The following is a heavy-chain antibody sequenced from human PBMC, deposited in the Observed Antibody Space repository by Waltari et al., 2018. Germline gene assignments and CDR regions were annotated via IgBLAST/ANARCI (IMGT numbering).Heavy chain of an antibody. Sequence: EVQLVEAGGGLVQPGGSLRLSCAASGFIFSYHWMSWVRQAPGKGGEWETEKKECGRRKYYEDSGNGPFTISRDNAKDALQLQMNSLRADDTAVYYCVRDYWGPGDYWGQGTLVTVSS. D-gene: IGHD3-16*01. CDR3: VRDYWGPGDY. J-gene: IGHJ4*02. CDR2: KKECGRRK. CDR1: GFIFSYHW. V-gene: IGHV3-7*01.